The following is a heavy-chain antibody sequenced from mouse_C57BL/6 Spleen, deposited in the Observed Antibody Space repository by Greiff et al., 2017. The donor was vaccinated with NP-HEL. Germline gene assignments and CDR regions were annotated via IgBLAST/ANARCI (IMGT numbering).Heavy chain of an antibody. CDR3: AQWGGSSAPFDY. J-gene: IGHJ2*01. CDR2: INPSSGYT. V-gene: IGHV1-4*01. Sequence: QVQLKQSGAELARPGASVKMSCKASGYTFTSYTMHWVKQRPGQGLEWIGYINPSSGYTKYNQKFKDKATLTADKSSSTAYMQLSSLTSEDSAVYYCAQWGGSSAPFDYWGQGTTLTVSS. D-gene: IGHD1-1*01. CDR1: GYTFTSYT.